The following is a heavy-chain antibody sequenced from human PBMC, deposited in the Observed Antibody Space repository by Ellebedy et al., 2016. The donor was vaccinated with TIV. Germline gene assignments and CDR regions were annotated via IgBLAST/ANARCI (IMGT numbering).Heavy chain of an antibody. CDR3: AIQVVAATPGRLDS. J-gene: IGHJ4*02. V-gene: IGHV4-31*03. CDR1: GSSISSGGYY. CDR2: IYHSGGT. D-gene: IGHD2-15*01. Sequence: MPSETLSLTCTVSGSSISSGGYYWNWIRQHPGKGLEWIGYIYHSGGTYYNQSRKSRLTMSVDTSINTLSLTMTSVTAADTGVYYCAIQVVAATPGRLDSWGQGVLVTVSS.